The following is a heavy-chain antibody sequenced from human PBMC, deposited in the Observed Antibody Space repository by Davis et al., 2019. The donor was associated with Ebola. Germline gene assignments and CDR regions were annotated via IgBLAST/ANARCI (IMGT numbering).Heavy chain of an antibody. Sequence: SVKVSCKTSGFTFSSSGMQWVRQARGQRLEWIGGIVVGSGSTSYTQKFRERLTMTRDMSTSTAYMELSSLRSDDTAVYYCARRVGARSGFDSWGQGSLVTVSS. CDR3: ARRVGARSGFDS. J-gene: IGHJ4*02. CDR1: GFTFSSSG. CDR2: IVVGSGST. D-gene: IGHD1-26*01. V-gene: IGHV1-58*02.